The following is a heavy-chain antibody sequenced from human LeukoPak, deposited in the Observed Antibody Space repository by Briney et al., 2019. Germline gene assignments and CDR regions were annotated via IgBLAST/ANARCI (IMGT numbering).Heavy chain of an antibody. J-gene: IGHJ4*02. CDR2: IYYSGST. CDR1: GGSISSGDYY. V-gene: IGHV4-31*03. Sequence: SETLSLTCTVSGGSISSGDYYWSWIRQHPGKGLEWIGYIYYSGSTYYNPSLKSRLTISVDTSKNQFSLKLNSVTAADTAVYYCARGRGGSYFDSWGQGTLVTVSS. CDR3: ARGRGGSYFDS. D-gene: IGHD1-26*01.